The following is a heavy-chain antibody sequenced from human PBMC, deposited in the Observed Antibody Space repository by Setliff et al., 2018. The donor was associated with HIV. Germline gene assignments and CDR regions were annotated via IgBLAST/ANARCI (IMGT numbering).Heavy chain of an antibody. D-gene: IGHD3-10*01. Sequence: LSLTCTVSGGSISSGANYWSWIRQHPGKGLEWIGYIYYSGSTYYNPSLKSRVVISADTSKNQFSLKLSSVTAADTAVYYCARCGDSNGGGWFDPWGQGTLVTVSS. V-gene: IGHV4-31*03. CDR3: ARCGDSNGGGWFDP. CDR1: GGSISSGANY. CDR2: IYYSGST. J-gene: IGHJ5*02.